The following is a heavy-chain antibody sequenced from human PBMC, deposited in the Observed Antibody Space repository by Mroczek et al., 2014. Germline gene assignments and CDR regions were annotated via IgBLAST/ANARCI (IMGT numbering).Heavy chain of an antibody. Sequence: QVQLVQSGAEVKKPGASVKVSCKASGYTFTGYYMHWVRQAPGQGLEWMGWINPNSGGTNYAQKFQGRVTMTRDTSISTAYMELSRLRSDDTAVYYCARIPSPLGAAGTRGGDYWGQGTLVTVSS. D-gene: IGHD6-13*01. CDR3: ARIPSPLGAAGTRGGDY. J-gene: IGHJ4*02. CDR2: INPNSGGT. V-gene: IGHV1-2*02. CDR1: GYTFTGYY.